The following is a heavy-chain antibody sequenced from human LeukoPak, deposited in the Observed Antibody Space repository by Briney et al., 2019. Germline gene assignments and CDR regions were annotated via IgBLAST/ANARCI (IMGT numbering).Heavy chain of an antibody. CDR2: IYYSGTT. CDR3: ARGSTGIGFGY. CDR1: GGSISSGGYS. J-gene: IGHJ4*02. V-gene: IGHV4-30-4*07. Sequence: SETLSLTCTVSGGSISSGGYSWSWIRQPPGKGLEWIGYIYYSGTTYYSPSLKSRVTISVDKSKNQFSLKLSSVTAADTAVYYCARGSTGIGFGYWGQGTLVTVSS. D-gene: IGHD3-16*01.